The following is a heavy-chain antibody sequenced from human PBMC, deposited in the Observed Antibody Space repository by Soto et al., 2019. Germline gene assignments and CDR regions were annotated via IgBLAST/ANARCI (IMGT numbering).Heavy chain of an antibody. CDR1: GFTFSSYG. J-gene: IGHJ4*02. CDR3: ARGGWNSDYDYDY. D-gene: IGHD5-12*01. V-gene: IGHV3-33*01. Sequence: QVQLVESGGGVVQPGRSLRLSCAASGFTFSSYGMHWVRQAPGKGLEWVAVIWYDGSNKYYADSVKSRFTISRDNSKNTLYLQMNSLRAEDTAVYYCARGGWNSDYDYDYWGQGTLVTVSS. CDR2: IWYDGSNK.